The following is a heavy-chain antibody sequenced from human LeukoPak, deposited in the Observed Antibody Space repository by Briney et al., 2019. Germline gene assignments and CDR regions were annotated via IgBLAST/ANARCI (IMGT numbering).Heavy chain of an antibody. D-gene: IGHD6-19*01. J-gene: IGHJ4*02. V-gene: IGHV3-30*02. CDR1: GFTFSSYG. CDR2: IRYDGSNK. CDR3: ARIGGIAVAGTDY. Sequence: GGSLRLSCAASGFTFSSYGMHWVRQAPGKGLEWVAFIRYDGSNKYYADSVKGRFTISRDNAKNSLYLQMNSLRAEDTAVYYCARIGGIAVAGTDYWGQGTLVTVSS.